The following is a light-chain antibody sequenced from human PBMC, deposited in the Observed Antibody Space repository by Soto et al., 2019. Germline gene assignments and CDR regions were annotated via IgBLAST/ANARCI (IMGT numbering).Light chain of an antibody. CDR1: QTISSW. CDR3: QLYKGYSEA. Sequence: IQMTKFDTNLSGDLGDGEASSCRACQTISSWLAWYQQKPGKAPKLLIYKASTLKSGVPSRFSGSGSGTEFTLTISSLKPDDFAAYYFQLYKGYSEAFSQGTKVDIK. J-gene: IGKJ1*01. V-gene: IGKV1-5*03. CDR2: KAS.